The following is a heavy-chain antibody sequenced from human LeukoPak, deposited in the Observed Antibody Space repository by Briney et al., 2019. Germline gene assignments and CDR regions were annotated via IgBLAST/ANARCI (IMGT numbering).Heavy chain of an antibody. V-gene: IGHV5-51*01. CDR2: IYPDDSDT. J-gene: IGHJ6*02. CDR1: GYSFSIYW. Sequence: GESLKISCKGSGYSFSIYWIAWVRQMPGKGLEWMGIIYPDDSDTRYSPSFQGQVTISADKSISTAYLQWSSLKASDTAMYYCARRASGYYYTIDVWGQGTTVTVSS. CDR3: ARRASGYYYTIDV.